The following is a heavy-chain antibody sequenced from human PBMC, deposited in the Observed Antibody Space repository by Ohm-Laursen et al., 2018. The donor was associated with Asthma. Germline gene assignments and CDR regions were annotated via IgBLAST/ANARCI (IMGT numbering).Heavy chain of an antibody. D-gene: IGHD3-10*01. CDR2: ISYDGSNK. J-gene: IGHJ3*02. CDR1: GFTFSSYA. V-gene: IGHV3-30-3*01. CDR3: ARGSWFREGDAFDI. Sequence: SLRLSCAASGFTFSSYAMHWVRQAPGKGLEWVAVISYDGSNKYYADSVKGRFTISRDNSKNTLYLQMNSLRAEDTAVYYCARGSWFREGDAFDIWGQGTMVTVSS.